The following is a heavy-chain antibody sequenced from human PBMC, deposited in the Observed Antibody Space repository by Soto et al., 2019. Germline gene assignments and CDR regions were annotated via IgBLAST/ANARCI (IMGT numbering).Heavy chain of an antibody. D-gene: IGHD3-10*02. CDR3: ARDRPLFGEHFDY. V-gene: IGHV3-21*01. Sequence: GGSLRLSCAASGFTFSSYSMNWVRQAPGKGLEWVSSISSSSSYIYYADSVKGRFTISRDNAKNSLYLQMNSLRAEDTAVYYCARDRPLFGEHFDYWGQGTLVTVSS. J-gene: IGHJ4*02. CDR1: GFTFSSYS. CDR2: ISSSSSYI.